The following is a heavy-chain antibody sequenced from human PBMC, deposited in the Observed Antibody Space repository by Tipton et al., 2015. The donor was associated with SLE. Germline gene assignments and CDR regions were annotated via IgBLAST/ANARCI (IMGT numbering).Heavy chain of an antibody. D-gene: IGHD3/OR15-3a*01. CDR1: SGSMTSSIYY. J-gene: IGHJ4*02. V-gene: IGHV4-39*07. Sequence: TLSLTCTVSSGSMTSSIYYWGWIRQSPGKGLEWIGNSFYNGTSDTNPSLKGRVTISVDTSKKQFSLELTFVTAADTAVYYCARVDTIYSFDYWGQGALVTVSS. CDR2: SFYNGTS. CDR3: ARVDTIYSFDY.